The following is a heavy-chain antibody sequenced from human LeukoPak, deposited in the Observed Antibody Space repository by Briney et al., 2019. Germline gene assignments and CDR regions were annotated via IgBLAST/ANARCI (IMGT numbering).Heavy chain of an antibody. Sequence: SVKVSCKSSGGTFRSYAISGVRQAPGQGLEWMGGIIPILGTANHAQKFQGRVTITADESTSTVYMELSSLRSEDTAVYFFARVSSTVTMIADTGFDYWGQGTLVTVS. V-gene: IGHV1-69*01. CDR3: ARVSSTVTMIADTGFDY. J-gene: IGHJ4*02. CDR2: IIPILGTA. CDR1: GGTFRSYA. D-gene: IGHD3-22*01.